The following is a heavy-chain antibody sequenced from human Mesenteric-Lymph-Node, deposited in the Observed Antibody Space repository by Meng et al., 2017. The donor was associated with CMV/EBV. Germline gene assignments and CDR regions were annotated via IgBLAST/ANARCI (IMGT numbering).Heavy chain of an antibody. CDR1: GGSFSGYY. CDR3: ASGPRAMVRGVIGY. D-gene: IGHD3-10*01. Sequence: VYGGSFSGYYWRWIRQPPGKGLEWIGEINHSGSTNYNPSLKSRVIISVDTSKNQFSLKLGSVTAADTAVYYCASGPRAMVRGVIGYWGQGTLVTISS. J-gene: IGHJ4*02. V-gene: IGHV4-34*01. CDR2: INHSGST.